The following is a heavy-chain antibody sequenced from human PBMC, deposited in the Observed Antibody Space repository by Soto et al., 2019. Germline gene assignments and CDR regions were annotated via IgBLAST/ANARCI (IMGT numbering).Heavy chain of an antibody. CDR1: GGSFSGYY. CDR3: ARGARYQLPPPEKVRYYYYMDV. J-gene: IGHJ6*03. D-gene: IGHD2-2*01. V-gene: IGHV4-34*01. Sequence: SETLSLTCAVYGGSFSGYYWSWIRQPPGKGLEWIGEINHSGSTNYNPSLKSRVTISVDTSKNQFSLKLSSVTAADTAVYYCARGARYQLPPPEKVRYYYYMDVWGKGTTVTVSS. CDR2: INHSGST.